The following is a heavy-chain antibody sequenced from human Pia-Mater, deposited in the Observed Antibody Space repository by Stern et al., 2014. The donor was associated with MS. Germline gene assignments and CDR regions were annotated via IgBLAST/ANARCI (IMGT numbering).Heavy chain of an antibody. J-gene: IGHJ3*01. Sequence: VQLVQSGAEVKKSGASVKVSCKASGYTFTGSFMYWVRQAPGQGLEWMGRINPKSGVTDYAATFEGRLTLTRATSISTAYMEVSRLTSDYTAVYFCARGPKFGAFDLWGQGTLVTISA. CDR2: INPKSGVT. CDR1: GYTFTGSF. D-gene: IGHD3-3*01. CDR3: ARGPKFGAFDL. V-gene: IGHV1-2*06.